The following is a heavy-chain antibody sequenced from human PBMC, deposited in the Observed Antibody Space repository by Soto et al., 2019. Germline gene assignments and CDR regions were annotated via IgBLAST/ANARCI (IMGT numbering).Heavy chain of an antibody. D-gene: IGHD6-19*01. V-gene: IGHV3-74*01. J-gene: IGHJ1*01. Sequence: GGSLRLSCAASGFTLSSYWMHWVRQAPGKGLMWVSRINSDGSRTNYADSVKGRFTISRDNAQNSLYLQMNSLTSEDTAVYYCARDRSADRFVQYFQHWGPGTLVTVSS. CDR1: GFTLSSYW. CDR3: ARDRSADRFVQYFQH. CDR2: INSDGSRT.